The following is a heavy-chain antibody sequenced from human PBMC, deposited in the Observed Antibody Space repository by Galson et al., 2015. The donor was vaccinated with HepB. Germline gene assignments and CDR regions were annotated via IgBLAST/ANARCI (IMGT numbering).Heavy chain of an antibody. CDR3: ARLHCSSTSCYTTPWLYYFDY. CDR2: INPSGGST. D-gene: IGHD2-2*02. V-gene: IGHV1-46*01. CDR1: GYTFTSYY. Sequence: SVKVSCKASGYTFTSYYMHWVRQAPGQGLEWMGIINPSGGSTSYAQKFQGRVTMTRDTSTSTVYMELSSLRSEDTAVYYCARLHCSSTSCYTTPWLYYFDYWGQGTLVTVSS. J-gene: IGHJ4*02.